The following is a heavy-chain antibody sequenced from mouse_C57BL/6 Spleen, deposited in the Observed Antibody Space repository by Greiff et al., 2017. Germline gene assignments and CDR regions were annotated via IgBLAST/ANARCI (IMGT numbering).Heavy chain of an antibody. CDR2: IRSKSNNYAT. CDR3: VKNDGGFAY. V-gene: IGHV10-1*01. Sequence: DAGGGLVQPKGSLKLSCAASGFSFNTYAMNWVRQAPGKGLEWVARIRSKSNNYATYYADSVKDRFTISRDDSESMLYLQMNNLKTEDTAMYYCVKNDGGFAYWGQGTLVTVSA. D-gene: IGHD2-12*01. J-gene: IGHJ3*01. CDR1: GFSFNTYA.